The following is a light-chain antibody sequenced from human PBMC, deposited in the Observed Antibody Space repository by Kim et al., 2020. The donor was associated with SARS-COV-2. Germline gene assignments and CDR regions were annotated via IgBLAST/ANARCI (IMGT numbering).Light chain of an antibody. CDR3: QQYGASSLT. V-gene: IGKV3-20*01. J-gene: IGKJ4*01. Sequence: EIVLTQSPSTLSLSPGERATLSCRASQSVSNSRLAWYQQKPGQAPRLLIYDASSRATGITDRFSGSGSGTDFTLTISRLEPEDSAVYYCQQYGASSLTFGGGTKVDSK. CDR2: DAS. CDR1: QSVSNSR.